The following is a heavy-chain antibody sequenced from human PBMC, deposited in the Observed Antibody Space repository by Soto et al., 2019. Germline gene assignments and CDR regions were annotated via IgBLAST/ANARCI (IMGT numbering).Heavy chain of an antibody. CDR3: ARLHGDIYWYVDL. CDR1: GGSISSGDYY. D-gene: IGHD4-17*01. CDR2: IYYSGST. V-gene: IGHV4-31*03. Sequence: QVQLQESGPGLVKPSQTLSLTCTVSGGSISSGDYYWSWVRQHPGKGLEWIGYIYYSGSTSYNPSVRSRLTISLDTSNKHFSLKLSSVSAADTAVYYCARLHGDIYWYVDLWGRGTLVTVSS. J-gene: IGHJ2*01.